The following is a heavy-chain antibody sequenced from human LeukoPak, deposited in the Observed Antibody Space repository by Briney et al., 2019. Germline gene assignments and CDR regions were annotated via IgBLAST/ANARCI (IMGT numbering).Heavy chain of an antibody. CDR2: INSDGSST. Sequence: PWGSLSLSCAASGFTLSNAWMNWVRQAPGKGLVWVSRINSDGSSTSYADSVKGRFTISRDNAKNTLYLQMNSLRAEDTAVYYCARAPRLAYCGGDCYSKVWYFDYWGQGTLVTVSS. CDR3: ARAPRLAYCGGDCYSKVWYFDY. V-gene: IGHV3-74*01. J-gene: IGHJ4*02. D-gene: IGHD2-21*02. CDR1: GFTLSNAW.